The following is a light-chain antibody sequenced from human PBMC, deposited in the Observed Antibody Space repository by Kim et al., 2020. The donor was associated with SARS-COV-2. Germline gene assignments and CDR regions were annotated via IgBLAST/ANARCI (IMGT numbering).Light chain of an antibody. CDR1: SGSIASNY. J-gene: IGLJ3*02. CDR2: EDN. CDR3: QSYDSSNLWV. V-gene: IGLV6-57*01. Sequence: KTVTISCTRSSGSIASNYVQWYQQRPGSSPTTVIYEDNKRPSGVPDRFSGSIDSSSNSASLTISGLKTEDEADYYCQSYDSSNLWVFGGGTQLTVL.